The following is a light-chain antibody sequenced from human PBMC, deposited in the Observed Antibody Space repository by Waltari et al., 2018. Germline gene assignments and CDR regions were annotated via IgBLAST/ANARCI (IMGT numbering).Light chain of an antibody. Sequence: QSALTQPASVSGSPGQSIPISCTRTSSDGGGYNYVSWYQQHPGKAPKFMIYEVSNRPSGVSNRFSGSKSGNTASLTISGLQAEDEADYYCSSYTSSSTYVFGTGTKVTVL. V-gene: IGLV2-14*01. CDR2: EVS. CDR1: SSDGGGYNY. CDR3: SSYTSSSTYV. J-gene: IGLJ1*01.